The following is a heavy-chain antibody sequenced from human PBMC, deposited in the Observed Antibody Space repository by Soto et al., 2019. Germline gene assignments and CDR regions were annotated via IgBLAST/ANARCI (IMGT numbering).Heavy chain of an antibody. D-gene: IGHD3-3*01. CDR1: GYTFTGYY. V-gene: IGHV1-2*04. Sequence: ASVKVSCKASGYTFTGYYMHWVRQAPGQGLEWMGWINPNSGGTNYAQKFQGWVTMTRDTSISTAYMELSRLRSDDTAVYYCARAYDFWSGSKGMDVWGQGTTVTVSS. J-gene: IGHJ6*02. CDR3: ARAYDFWSGSKGMDV. CDR2: INPNSGGT.